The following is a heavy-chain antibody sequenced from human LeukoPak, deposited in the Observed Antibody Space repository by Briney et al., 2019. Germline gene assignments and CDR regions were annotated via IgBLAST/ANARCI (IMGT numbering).Heavy chain of an antibody. CDR3: ARSAYYYDSSGYYIDAFDI. CDR2: IYYSGST. D-gene: IGHD3-22*01. Sequence: SQTLSLTCTVTGGSISSGGYYWSWIRQHPGKGLEWIGCIYYSGSTYYNPSLKSRVTISVDTSKNQFSLKLSSVTAADTAVYYCARSAYYYDSSGYYIDAFDIWGQGTMVTVSS. CDR1: GGSISSGGYY. V-gene: IGHV4-31*03. J-gene: IGHJ3*02.